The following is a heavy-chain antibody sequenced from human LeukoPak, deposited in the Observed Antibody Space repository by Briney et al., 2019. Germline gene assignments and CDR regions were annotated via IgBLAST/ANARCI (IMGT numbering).Heavy chain of an antibody. CDR1: GFTASSKY. V-gene: IGHV3-53*01. Sequence: PGGSLRLSCAASGFTASSKYMSWVRQAPGKGLEWVSVIYSGGGTYYAGSVKGRFTISRDNSKNTVYLQMNSLRAEDTAVYYCAGTASNPPHFDYWGQGTLVTVSS. CDR3: AGTASNPPHFDY. D-gene: IGHD4-11*01. CDR2: IYSGGGT. J-gene: IGHJ4*02.